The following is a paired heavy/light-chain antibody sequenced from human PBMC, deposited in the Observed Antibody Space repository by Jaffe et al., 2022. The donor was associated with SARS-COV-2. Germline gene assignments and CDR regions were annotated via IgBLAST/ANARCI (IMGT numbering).Light chain of an antibody. V-gene: IGLV2-14*01. Sequence: QSALTQPASVSGSPGQSLTITCSGSSSDIGISRYVSWYQHHPGKAPKFLIYEASFRPSGVSNRFSGSKSGNTASLTISGLQAEDEAVYYCASFTNTTTLRFGGGTKLTVL. CDR1: SSDIGISRY. J-gene: IGLJ3*02. CDR3: ASFTNTTTLR. CDR2: EAS.
Heavy chain of an antibody. CDR2: ISGSGENT. J-gene: IGHJ6*02. D-gene: IGHD3-10*01. CDR3: ARDCSKGGIGVYYYYGMDV. V-gene: IGHV3-23*01. CDR1: GFTFTSYA. Sequence: EVQLLESGGALAQPGGSLRLSCAASGFTFTSYAMNWVRHAPGKGLEWVSAISGSGENTDYADSVKGHFTISRDSSKNMVFLEMKSLRAEDTATYYCARDCSKGGIGVYYYYGMDVWGQGTTVTVSS.